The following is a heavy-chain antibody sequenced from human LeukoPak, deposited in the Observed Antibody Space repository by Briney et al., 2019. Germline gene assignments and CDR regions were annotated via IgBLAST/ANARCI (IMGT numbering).Heavy chain of an antibody. CDR2: IFTGGSA. CDR3: VRVDYDSSVHCDQ. CDR1: GGSISSYY. J-gene: IGHJ4*02. V-gene: IGHV4-4*07. Sequence: PSETLSLTCTVSGGSISSYYWSWIRQPAGKGLEWIGRIFTGGSANYNPSLKSRVTMSVDTSKNQISLNLSSVTAADTAVYYCVRVDYDSSVHCDQWGGGTVDTVSS. D-gene: IGHD3-22*01.